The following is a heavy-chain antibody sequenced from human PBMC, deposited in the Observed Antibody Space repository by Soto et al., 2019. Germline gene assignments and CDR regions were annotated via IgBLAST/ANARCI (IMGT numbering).Heavy chain of an antibody. Sequence: DVQLVKSGGGLIQPGGSLRLSCAASGITATNGHMSWVRQAPGKGLEWGSVIYSDDNTYYADSVKGRFTISRDTSKNTVYLQMNSLRAEDTDVYYCARDWNGDKYFDFWDQGSLVTVSS. CDR3: ARDWNGDKYFDF. J-gene: IGHJ4*02. V-gene: IGHV3-53*01. CDR1: GITATNGH. D-gene: IGHD4-17*01. CDR2: IYSDDNT.